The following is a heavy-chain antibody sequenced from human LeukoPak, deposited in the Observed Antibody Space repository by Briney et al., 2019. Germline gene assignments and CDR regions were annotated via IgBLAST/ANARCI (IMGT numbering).Heavy chain of an antibody. D-gene: IGHD3-10*01. V-gene: IGHV3-23*01. CDR3: AKLFYSSGMYHFDY. CDR1: GFTFSSSA. Sequence: GGSLRLSCATSGFTFSSSAMSWVRQAPGKGLEWVSTISGSGGSTYYADSVKGRFTISRDNSNNTLYLQMNSLRAEDTAVYYCAKLFYSSGMYHFDYWGQGTLVTVSS. J-gene: IGHJ4*02. CDR2: ISGSGGST.